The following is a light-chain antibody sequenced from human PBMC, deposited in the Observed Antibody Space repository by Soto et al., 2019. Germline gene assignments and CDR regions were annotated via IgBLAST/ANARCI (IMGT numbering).Light chain of an antibody. V-gene: IGKV1-6*01. Sequence: AIRMTQSPSSLSASVGDRVTITCGASQDIGKDLGWYQQKPGQAPNLLIFAASTLQIGVPSRFSGSGSGTYFTLTISSLQPEDVATYYCLQAYNYPFTFGPGTTVDIK. CDR2: AAS. CDR1: QDIGKD. CDR3: LQAYNYPFT. J-gene: IGKJ3*01.